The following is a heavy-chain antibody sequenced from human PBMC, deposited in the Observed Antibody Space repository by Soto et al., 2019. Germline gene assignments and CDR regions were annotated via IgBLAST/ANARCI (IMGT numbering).Heavy chain of an antibody. J-gene: IGHJ4*02. CDR1: GGSINSNY. CDR2: ISDSGST. Sequence: QVQLQESGPGLVKPSETLSLTCSVSGGSINSNYWSWIRQPPGKGLEWIGYISDSGSTNYSPSLKSRIIMSVDTSKNQFSLKLRSVTAADTAVYYCARGGWSMDYWGQGTLVTVS. D-gene: IGHD6-19*01. V-gene: IGHV4-59*01. CDR3: ARGGWSMDY.